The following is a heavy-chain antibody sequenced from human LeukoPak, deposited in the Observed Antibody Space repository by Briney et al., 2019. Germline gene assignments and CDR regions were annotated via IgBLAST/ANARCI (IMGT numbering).Heavy chain of an antibody. V-gene: IGHV4-59*12. Sequence: SETLSLTCTVSGGSISSYYWSWIRQTPGKGLEWIGYIYYSGSTNYNPSLKSRVTISVDTSKNQFSLKVSSVTAADTAVYYCAREGHRGIAAAGPFDYWGQGTLVTVSS. CDR1: GGSISSYY. CDR3: AREGHRGIAAAGPFDY. D-gene: IGHD6-13*01. CDR2: IYYSGST. J-gene: IGHJ4*02.